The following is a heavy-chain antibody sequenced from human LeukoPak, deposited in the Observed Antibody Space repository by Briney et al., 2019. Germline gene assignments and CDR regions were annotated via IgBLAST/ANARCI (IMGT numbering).Heavy chain of an antibody. V-gene: IGHV1-46*01. CDR2: INPSGGNT. D-gene: IGHD1-1*01. CDR1: GYTFTTYY. J-gene: IGHJ6*02. CDR3: ARVSSQLDVYYYYGMDV. Sequence: ASVKVSCKASGYTFTTYYIHWVRQAPGQGLEWMGIINPSGGNTRDAQKFQGRVTMTRDTSTSTVYMELSSLRSEDTAVYYCARVSSQLDVYYYYGMDVWGQGTTVTVS.